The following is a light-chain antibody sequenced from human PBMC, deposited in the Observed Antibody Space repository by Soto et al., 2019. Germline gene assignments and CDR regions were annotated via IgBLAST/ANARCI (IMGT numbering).Light chain of an antibody. CDR3: QHYSSSPFT. Sequence: EIVLTQSPGTLSLSPGERATLSCRASQSVSRSYLAWYQQKPGQAPRLLIYGASSRATGVPDRFSGSGSGTDFTLTISRLEPEDFAVYYCQHYSSSPFTFGPGTKVHIK. CDR1: QSVSRSY. J-gene: IGKJ3*01. CDR2: GAS. V-gene: IGKV3-20*01.